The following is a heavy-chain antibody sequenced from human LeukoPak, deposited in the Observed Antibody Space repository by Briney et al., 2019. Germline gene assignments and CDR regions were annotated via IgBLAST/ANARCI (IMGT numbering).Heavy chain of an antibody. CDR1: DGSMSNYV. J-gene: IGHJ3*02. Sequence: SETLSLTCTVSDGSMSNYVWSWIRQPAGRGLEWTGFAYDSGSPRYNPSVMGRVTISMDTSKSQFSLKLSSVTAADSAVYYCARGGVINANAFDTWGQGTMVTVSS. D-gene: IGHD2-21*01. CDR2: AYDSGSP. CDR3: ARGGVINANAFDT. V-gene: IGHV4-59*01.